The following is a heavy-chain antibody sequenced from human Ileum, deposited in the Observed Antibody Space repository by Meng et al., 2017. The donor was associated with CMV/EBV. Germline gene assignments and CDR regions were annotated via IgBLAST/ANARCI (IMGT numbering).Heavy chain of an antibody. J-gene: IGHJ5*02. Sequence: QVQLHQWGAGLLKPSETLSLTCEIHGGSFSGYYGSWIRQTPGKQLEWIGEINHRGDPTYDPSLYGRVTISVDTSKKQVSLKLRSVTAAGTAVYYCARGLDNYYDLTWGQGILVTVSS. D-gene: IGHD3-22*01. CDR1: GGSFSGYY. V-gene: IGHV4-34*01. CDR3: ARGLDNYYDLT. CDR2: INHRGDP.